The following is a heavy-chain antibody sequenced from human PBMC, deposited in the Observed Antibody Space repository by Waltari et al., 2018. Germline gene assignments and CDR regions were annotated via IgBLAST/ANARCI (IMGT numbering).Heavy chain of an antibody. Sequence: QVQLVESGGGVVQPGRSLRLSCAASGFPFSRYGIHWVRQVPGKGLEWVAVISYDGTNKYYADSVKGRFTISRDNSKNTLYLQMNSLRPEDTAVYYCARPHSYYNFWSAYNYWGQGTLVTVSS. J-gene: IGHJ4*02. D-gene: IGHD3-3*01. CDR3: ARPHSYYNFWSAYNY. CDR2: ISYDGTNK. V-gene: IGHV3-30*03. CDR1: GFPFSRYG.